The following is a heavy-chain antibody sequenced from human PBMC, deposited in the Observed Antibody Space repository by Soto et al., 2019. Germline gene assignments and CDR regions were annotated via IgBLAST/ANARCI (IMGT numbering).Heavy chain of an antibody. CDR3: ARTWLGFREPYDY. CDR2: IFSNDEK. CDR1: GFSLSNARMG. J-gene: IGHJ4*02. D-gene: IGHD3-10*01. V-gene: IGHV2-26*01. Sequence: QVTLKESGPVLVKPTETLTLTCTVSGFSLSNARMGVSWIRQPPGKALEWLAHIFSNDEKSYSTSLKIRLTSSKDISKSQVVLTMTNMYPVDTATYYCARTWLGFREPYDYWGQGRLVTVSS.